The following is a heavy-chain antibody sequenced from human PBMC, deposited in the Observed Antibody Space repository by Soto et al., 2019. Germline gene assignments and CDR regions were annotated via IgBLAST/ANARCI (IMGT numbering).Heavy chain of an antibody. CDR2: IIPIAAIA. CDR3: ARGSTIVRGAPSWFDP. Sequence: SVKVSCKASGYTFTSYYMHWVRQAPGQGLEWMGRIIPIAAIANYTQKFQGRVTITVDKSSTTAYMELSSLRSDDTAVYYCARGSTIVRGAPSWFDPWGQGTLVTVSS. D-gene: IGHD3-10*01. CDR1: GYTFTSYY. V-gene: IGHV1-69*04. J-gene: IGHJ5*02.